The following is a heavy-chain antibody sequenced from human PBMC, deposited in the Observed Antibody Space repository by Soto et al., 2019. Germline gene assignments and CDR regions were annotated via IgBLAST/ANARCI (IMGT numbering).Heavy chain of an antibody. CDR3: ARVRDFWSGYYDY. CDR1: GGSFRGYY. V-gene: IGHV4-34*01. D-gene: IGHD3-3*01. CDR2: INHSGST. Sequence: SETLSLTCAVYGGSFRGYYWSWIRQPPGKGLEWIGEINHSGSTNYNPSLKSRVTISVDTSKNQFSLKPSFVTAADTAVYYCARVRDFWSGYYDYWGQGTLVTVSS. J-gene: IGHJ4*02.